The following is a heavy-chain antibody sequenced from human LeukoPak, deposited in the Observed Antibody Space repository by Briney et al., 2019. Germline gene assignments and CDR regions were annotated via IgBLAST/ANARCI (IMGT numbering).Heavy chain of an antibody. D-gene: IGHD3-10*01. CDR2: IYYSGST. Sequence: PSETLSLTCTVSGGSISSSSYYWGRIRQPPGTGLEWIGSIYYSGSTYYNPSLKSRVTISVDTSKNQFSLELSSVTAADTAVYYCARYYIGTSRHNYWGQGTLVAVSS. V-gene: IGHV4-39*01. CDR3: ARYYIGTSRHNY. CDR1: GGSISSSSYY. J-gene: IGHJ4*02.